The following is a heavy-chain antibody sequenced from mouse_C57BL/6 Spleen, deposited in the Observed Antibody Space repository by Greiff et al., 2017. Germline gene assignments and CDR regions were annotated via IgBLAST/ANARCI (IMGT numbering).Heavy chain of an antibody. V-gene: IGHV5-4*01. CDR1: GFTFSSYA. D-gene: IGHD2-5*01. J-gene: IGHJ3*01. Sequence: EVHLVESGGGLVKPGGSLKLSCAASGFTFSSYAMSWVRQTPEKRLEWVATISDGGSYTYYPDNVKGRFTISRDNAKNNLYLQMSHLKSEDTAMYYCARDSNYERWFAYWGQGTLVTVSA. CDR3: ARDSNYERWFAY. CDR2: ISDGGSYT.